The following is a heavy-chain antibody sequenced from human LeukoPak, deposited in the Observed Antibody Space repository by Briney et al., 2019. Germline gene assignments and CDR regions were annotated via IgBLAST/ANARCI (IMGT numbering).Heavy chain of an antibody. CDR1: GGSISSYY. CDR2: IYYSGST. V-gene: IGHV4-59*08. D-gene: IGHD6-13*01. CDR3: ARVGQLEDYYYTDV. J-gene: IGHJ6*03. Sequence: SETLSLTCTVSGGSISSYYWSWIRQPPGKGLEWIGYIYYSGSTNYNPSLKSRVTISVDTSKNQFSLKLSSVTAADTAVYYCARVGQLEDYYYTDVWGKGTTVTVSS.